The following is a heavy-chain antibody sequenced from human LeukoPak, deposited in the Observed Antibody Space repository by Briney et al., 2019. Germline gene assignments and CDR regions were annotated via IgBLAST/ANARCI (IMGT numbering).Heavy chain of an antibody. V-gene: IGHV1-69*13. CDR2: IIPIFGTA. D-gene: IGHD3-10*01. CDR3: ARDAFGELSWFDP. CDR1: GGTFSSYA. J-gene: IGHJ5*02. Sequence: SVKVSCKASGGTFSSYAISWVRQAPGQGLEWIGGIIPIFGTANYAQKFQGRVTITADESTSTAYMELSSLRSEDTAVYYCARDAFGELSWFDPWGQGTLVTVSS.